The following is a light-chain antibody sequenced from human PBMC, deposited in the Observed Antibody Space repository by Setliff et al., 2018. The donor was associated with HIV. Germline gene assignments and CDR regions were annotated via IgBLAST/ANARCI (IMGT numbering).Light chain of an antibody. CDR2: DVS. V-gene: IGLV2-14*01. CDR3: SSYTTANTLV. CDR1: SSDFGDYSY. J-gene: IGLJ2*01. Sequence: QSVLAQPASVSGSPGQSITISCTTTSSDFGDYSYVSWYQHRPGKAPKLLIYDVSDRPAGLSNRFSGSKSGNTASLTISGLQSEDEGDYYCSSYTTANTLVFGGGTKVTV.